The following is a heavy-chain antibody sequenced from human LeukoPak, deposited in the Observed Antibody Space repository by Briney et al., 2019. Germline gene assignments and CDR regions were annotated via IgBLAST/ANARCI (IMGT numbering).Heavy chain of an antibody. J-gene: IGHJ4*02. V-gene: IGHV3-23*01. Sequence: GRPLRLSCAASGFTFTNYAMSWVRQAPGKGLEWVSGMSGRGVSTYYADSVKGRFTISSDNSKNTLYLQMNSLRAEDTAIYYCAKDCNGGNCYIDYWGQGTLVTVAS. D-gene: IGHD2-15*01. CDR1: GFTFTNYA. CDR2: MSGRGVST. CDR3: AKDCNGGNCYIDY.